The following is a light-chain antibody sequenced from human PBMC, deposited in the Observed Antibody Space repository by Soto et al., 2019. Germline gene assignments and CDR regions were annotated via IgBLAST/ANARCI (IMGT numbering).Light chain of an antibody. V-gene: IGLV2-14*01. J-gene: IGLJ2*01. CDR3: SSYTSSRTLV. Sequence: QSALTQPASGSGSPGQSITISCTGTSSDVGGYNYVSWYQQHPGKAPKLMIYDVSNRPSGVSNRFSGSKSGNTASLTISGLQAEDEADYYCSSYTSSRTLVFGGGTKLTVL. CDR2: DVS. CDR1: SSDVGGYNY.